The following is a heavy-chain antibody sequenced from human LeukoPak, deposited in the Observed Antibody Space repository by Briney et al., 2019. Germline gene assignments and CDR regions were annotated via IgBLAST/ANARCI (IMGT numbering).Heavy chain of an antibody. J-gene: IGHJ6*02. CDR3: ARAPTYYDILTIRYYYYGMDV. D-gene: IGHD3-9*01. V-gene: IGHV4-59*07. CDR1: AGSISSYY. Sequence: PSDTLSPTCTVPAGSISSYYWSWIRQRPGKGLEWIGYIYYSGSTNYNPSLKSRATISVDTSKNQFSLKLSSVTAADTAVYYCARAPTYYDILTIRYYYYGMDVWGQGTTVTVSS. CDR2: IYYSGST.